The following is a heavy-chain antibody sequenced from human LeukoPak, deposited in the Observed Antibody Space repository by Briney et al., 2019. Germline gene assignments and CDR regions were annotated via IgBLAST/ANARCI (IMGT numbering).Heavy chain of an antibody. V-gene: IGHV1-46*01. Sequence: ASVKVSCKASGYTFTSYYMHWVRQAPGQGLEWMGIINPSGGSTSYAQKFQGRVTMTRDMSTSTVYMELSSLRSEDTAVYYCAREIPGVIGTFGVVVPAAIPRWFDPWGQGTLVTVSS. CDR3: AREIPGVIGTFGVVVPAAIPRWFDP. J-gene: IGHJ5*02. CDR1: GYTFTSYY. D-gene: IGHD2-2*02. CDR2: INPSGGST.